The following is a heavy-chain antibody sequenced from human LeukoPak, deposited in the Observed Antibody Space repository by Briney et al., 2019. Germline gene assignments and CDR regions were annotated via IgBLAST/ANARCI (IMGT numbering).Heavy chain of an antibody. CDR2: VYNSENT. V-gene: IGHV4-59*01. CDR1: GGSISIYY. Sequence: SETLSLTCTVSGGSISIYYWSWIRQPPGKGLEWIGYVYNSENTNYNPSLKSRATISADTSKNQFSLKLSSVTAADTAVYYCARAPFEGSGWYIYYFDYWGQGTLVTVSS. CDR3: ARAPFEGSGWYIYYFDY. J-gene: IGHJ4*02. D-gene: IGHD6-19*01.